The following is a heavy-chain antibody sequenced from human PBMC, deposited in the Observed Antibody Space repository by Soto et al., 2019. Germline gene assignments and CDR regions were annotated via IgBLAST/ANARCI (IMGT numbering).Heavy chain of an antibody. D-gene: IGHD6-13*01. J-gene: IGHJ4*02. CDR2: IIPIFGTA. Sequence: GASVKVSCKASGGTFSSYAISWVRQAPGQGHEWMGGIIPIFGTANYAQKFQGRVTITADESTSTAYMELSSLRSEDTAVYYCASGXRGRIAAAGTPLDYWGQGTLVTVSS. V-gene: IGHV1-69*13. CDR1: GGTFSSYA. CDR3: ASGXRGRIAAAGTPLDY.